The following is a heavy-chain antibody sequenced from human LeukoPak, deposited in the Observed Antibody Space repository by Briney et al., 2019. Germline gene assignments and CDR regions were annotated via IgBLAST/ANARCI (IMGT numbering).Heavy chain of an antibody. V-gene: IGHV1-46*01. CDR2: INPSGGST. CDR1: GYTFTIYY. J-gene: IGHJ6*03. D-gene: IGHD2-15*01. Sequence: ASVKVSCKASGYTFTIYYIHWVRQAPGQGLEWMGLINPSGGSTNYAQKFQGRVTMTRDTSISTAYMELSRLRSDDTAVYYCARDGSGGSCYFCYYYYYMDVWGKGTTVTISS. CDR3: ARDGSGGSCYFCYYYYYMDV.